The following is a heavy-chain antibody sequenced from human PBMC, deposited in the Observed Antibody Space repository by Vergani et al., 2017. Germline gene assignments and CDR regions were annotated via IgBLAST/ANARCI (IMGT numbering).Heavy chain of an antibody. D-gene: IGHD3-10*01. CDR1: GGTFSSYA. V-gene: IGHV1-69*13. CDR3: ARDRNGYYGSGAYYYGMDV. CDR2: IIPIFVTA. Sequence: QVQLVQSGAEVKKPGSSVKVSCKASGGTFSSYAISWVRQAPGQGLEWMGRIIPIFVTANYAQKFQGRVTITADESTSTAYMELSSLASEDPAVYYCARDRNGYYGSGAYYYGMDVWGQGTTVTVSS. J-gene: IGHJ6*02.